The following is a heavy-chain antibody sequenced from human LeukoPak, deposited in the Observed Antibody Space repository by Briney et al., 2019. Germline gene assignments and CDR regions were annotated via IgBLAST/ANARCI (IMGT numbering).Heavy chain of an antibody. CDR1: GYSFTSYW. Sequence: GESLKISCKGSGYSFTSYWIGWVRHMPGKGLEWMGITYPGDSDTRYSPSFQGQVTISADKPISTAYLQWSSLKASDTAMYYCARARHYYYYYMDVWGKGTTVTVSS. J-gene: IGHJ6*03. V-gene: IGHV5-51*04. CDR2: TYPGDSDT. CDR3: ARARHYYYYYMDV.